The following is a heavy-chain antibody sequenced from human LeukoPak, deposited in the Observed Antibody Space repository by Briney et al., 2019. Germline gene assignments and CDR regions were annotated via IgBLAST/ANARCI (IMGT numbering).Heavy chain of an antibody. CDR1: GFTFSSYG. V-gene: IGHV3-33*01. D-gene: IGHD4-17*01. CDR2: IWYDGSNK. J-gene: IGHJ6*02. Sequence: PGGSLRLSCAASGFTFSSYGMHWVRQAPGKGLEWVAVIWYDGSNKYYADSLKGRFTISRDNSKNTLYLQMNSLRAEDTAVYYCARGGDYGDYVGYYYYYGMDVWGQGTTVTVSS. CDR3: ARGGDYGDYVGYYYYYGMDV.